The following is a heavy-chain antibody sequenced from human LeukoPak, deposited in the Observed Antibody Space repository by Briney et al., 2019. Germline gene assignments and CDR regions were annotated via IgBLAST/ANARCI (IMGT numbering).Heavy chain of an antibody. CDR1: GGSISNYY. J-gene: IGHJ4*02. Sequence: PSETLSPTCTVSGGSISNYYWSWIRQPPGKGLEWIGYIYSSGSTNYNPSLKSRVTISVDTSKNQFSLKLSSVTAADTAVYYCARFAYCGGHCWYYFDYWGQGSLVTVSS. CDR3: ARFAYCGGHCWYYFDY. D-gene: IGHD2-21*02. CDR2: IYSSGST. V-gene: IGHV4-59*01.